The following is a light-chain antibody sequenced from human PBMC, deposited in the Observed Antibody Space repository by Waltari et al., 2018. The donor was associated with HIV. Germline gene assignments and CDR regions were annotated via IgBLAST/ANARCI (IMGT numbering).Light chain of an antibody. J-gene: IGLJ2*01. CDR1: SSDVGVYNF. Sequence: QSALTQPRSVSGSPGQSVTIPCTGTSSDVGVYNFVSWYQQHPGKAPKLMIYDVSKRPSGVPDPFSGPKSGTSATLGITGLQTGDEADYYCGTWDSGLSAVVFGGGTKLTVL. CDR2: DVS. V-gene: IGLV2-11*01. CDR3: GTWDSGLSAVV.